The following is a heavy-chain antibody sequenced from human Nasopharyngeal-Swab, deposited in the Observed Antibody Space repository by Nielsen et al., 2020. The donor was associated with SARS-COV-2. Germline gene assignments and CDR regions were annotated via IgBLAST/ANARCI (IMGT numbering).Heavy chain of an antibody. D-gene: IGHD2-21*02. V-gene: IGHV3-23*01. CDR1: GFTFSSYA. J-gene: IGHJ4*02. CDR2: ISGSGGST. Sequence: GSLKISCAASGFTFSSYAMSWVRQAPGKGLEWVSAISGSGGSTYYADSVKGRFTISRDNSKNTLYLQMNSLRAEDTAVYYCAKASLRDGYWPDWGQGTLVTVSS. CDR3: AKASLRDGYWPD.